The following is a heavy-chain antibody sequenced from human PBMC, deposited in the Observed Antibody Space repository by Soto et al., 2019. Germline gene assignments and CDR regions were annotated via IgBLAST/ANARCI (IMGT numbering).Heavy chain of an antibody. CDR1: GFTPTTTP. D-gene: IGHD3-9*01. CDR3: ATSFRYFDN. V-gene: IGHV3-23*01. Sequence: EVQLLESGGGLVLPGVSLRLSCAGSGFTPTTTPLSWVRQPPGKGLDWVTTISGTASRTYYVDSVKGRFFISRDNSKNTVTLPMNKLTLDDTAVYYCATSFRYFDNWGQGTRVTVSS. CDR2: ISGTASRT. J-gene: IGHJ4*02.